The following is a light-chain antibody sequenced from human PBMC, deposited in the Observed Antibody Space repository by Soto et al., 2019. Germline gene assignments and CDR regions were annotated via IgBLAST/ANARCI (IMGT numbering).Light chain of an antibody. CDR1: SIDVGYYDY. CDR3: SSYAGSNNVV. J-gene: IGLJ1*01. V-gene: IGLV2-8*01. CDR2: EVT. Sequence: QSALTHPPSASGFPGQAVTISFTGTSIDVGYYDYVSWYQQHPGQAPKLVIYEVTKRPSGVPDRVSASKSGNTASLTVSGLRAEDEADYYCSSYAGSNNVVFGSGTKLTVL.